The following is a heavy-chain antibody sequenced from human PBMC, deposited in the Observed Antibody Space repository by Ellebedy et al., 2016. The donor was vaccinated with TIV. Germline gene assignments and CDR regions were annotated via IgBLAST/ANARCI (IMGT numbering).Heavy chain of an antibody. CDR2: ISSSGSPI. CDR3: ARDTRFIDQQHNWFDP. CDR1: GFIFSDYY. J-gene: IGHJ5*02. V-gene: IGHV3-11*01. Sequence: GESLKISCAASGFIFSDYYIIWLRQAPGKGLECVSYISSSGSPIYYADSVRGRFTISRDNAKNSLYLQMNSLRAEDTAVYYCARDTRFIDQQHNWFDPWGQGTLVTVSS. D-gene: IGHD1/OR15-1a*01.